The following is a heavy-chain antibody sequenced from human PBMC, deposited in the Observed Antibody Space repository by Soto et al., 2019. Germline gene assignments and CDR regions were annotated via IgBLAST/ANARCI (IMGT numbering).Heavy chain of an antibody. Sequence: PGGSLRLSCAASGFSLSSYGMHWVRQAPGKGLEWVAVISYDGSNKYYADSVKGRFTISRDNSKNTLYLQMNSLRAEDTAVYYCASPAMVFYYYGMDVWCPGTTVTVFS. V-gene: IGHV3-30*03. CDR3: ASPAMVFYYYGMDV. CDR1: GFSLSSYG. J-gene: IGHJ6*02. D-gene: IGHD5-18*01. CDR2: ISYDGSNK.